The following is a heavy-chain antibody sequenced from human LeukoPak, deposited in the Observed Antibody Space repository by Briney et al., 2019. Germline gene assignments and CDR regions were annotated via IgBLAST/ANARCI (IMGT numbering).Heavy chain of an antibody. J-gene: IGHJ6*03. V-gene: IGHV3-66*01. CDR1: GFTVSSNY. Sequence: GGSLRLSCAASGFTVSSNYMSWVRQAPGKGLEWVSVIYSGGSTYYADSVKGRFTISRDNSKNTLYLQMNSLRAEDTAVYYCARGGDTAFYYYMDVWGKGTTVTVSS. D-gene: IGHD5-18*01. CDR3: ARGGDTAFYYYMDV. CDR2: IYSGGST.